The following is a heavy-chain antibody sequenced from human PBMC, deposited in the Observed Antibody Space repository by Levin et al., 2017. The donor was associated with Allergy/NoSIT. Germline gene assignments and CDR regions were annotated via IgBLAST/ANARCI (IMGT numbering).Heavy chain of an antibody. V-gene: IGHV3-30*18. J-gene: IGHJ4*02. CDR1: GFTSRSCG. D-gene: IGHD6-19*01. CDR2: ITYGVGNK. CDR3: AKEQSSGFYRTADY. Sequence: LSLPCAASGFTSRSCGMHWVRQAPGEGLEWVAVITYGVGNKYYADSVKGRFTISRDDAKNTVYLEMNSLRDEDTAVYYCAKEQSSGFYRTADYWGQGTLVTVSS.